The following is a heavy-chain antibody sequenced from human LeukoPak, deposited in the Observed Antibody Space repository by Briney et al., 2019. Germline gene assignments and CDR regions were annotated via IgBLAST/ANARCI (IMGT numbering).Heavy chain of an antibody. CDR1: GGSISRYY. V-gene: IGHV4-59*01. J-gene: IGHJ4*02. Sequence: PSETLSLTCTVSGGSISRYYWSWIRQPPGKGLEWIGYIYYSGTTYYNPSLSSRVTISVDTSKNQFSLRLTSVTAADTAVYYCARHYDSSGLYFDYWGQGALVTVSS. D-gene: IGHD3-22*01. CDR2: IYYSGTT. CDR3: ARHYDSSGLYFDY.